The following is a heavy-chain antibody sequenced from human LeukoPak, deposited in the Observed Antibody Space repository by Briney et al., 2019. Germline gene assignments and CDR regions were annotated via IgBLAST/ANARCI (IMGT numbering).Heavy chain of an antibody. D-gene: IGHD6-19*01. CDR1: GYIFTYYG. V-gene: IGHV1-18*01. Sequence: ASVKVSCKASGYIFTYYGISWVRQVPGQGLEWMGWISAYNGNTNFAQKLQGRVTMTTDTSTRTAYMELRSLRSDDTAVYYCARDAYRDSSGWSSIDYWGQGTLVTVSS. J-gene: IGHJ4*02. CDR2: ISAYNGNT. CDR3: ARDAYRDSSGWSSIDY.